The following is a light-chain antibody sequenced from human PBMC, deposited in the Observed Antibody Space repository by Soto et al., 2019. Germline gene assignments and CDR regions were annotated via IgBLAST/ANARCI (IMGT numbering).Light chain of an antibody. J-gene: IGKJ4*01. V-gene: IGKV3-20*01. CDR1: QSVGRNY. CDR3: HQYASSPLT. Sequence: EIVLTQSPGTLSLSPGERATLSCRASQSVGRNYLAWYQQEPGQTPRLRIHTASSRAAGIPDKVSGSGSETDFTLTISRLEAEDFAVYYCHQYASSPLTFGGGTKVEI. CDR2: TAS.